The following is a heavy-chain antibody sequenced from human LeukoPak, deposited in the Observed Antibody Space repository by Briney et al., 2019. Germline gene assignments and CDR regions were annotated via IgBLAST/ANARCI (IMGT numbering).Heavy chain of an antibody. V-gene: IGHV1-69*13. CDR3: ARVGYVSGGSCPRRNYYYYYMDV. D-gene: IGHD2-15*01. CDR1: GGTFSSYA. J-gene: IGHJ6*03. CDR2: IIPVFDTA. Sequence: SVKVCCKASGGTFSSYAISWVRQAPGQGLEWMGGIIPVFDTAIYAQKFQGRVTFTADASTSTAYMGLRSLRSEDTAVYYCARVGYVSGGSCPRRNYYYYYMDVWGKGTTVTISS.